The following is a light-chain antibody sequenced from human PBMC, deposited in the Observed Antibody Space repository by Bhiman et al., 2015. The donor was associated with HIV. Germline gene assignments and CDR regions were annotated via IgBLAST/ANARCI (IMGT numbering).Light chain of an antibody. CDR2: YDS. J-gene: IGLJ1*01. CDR1: NIESKS. V-gene: IGLV3-21*04. Sequence: SYELTQPPSVSVAPGKTARMTCGGNNIESKSVHWYQQKPGQAPVVVIYYDSDRPSGIPDRFSGSKSGTSATLGITGLQTGDEADYYCGTWDSSLSSYVFGTGTKVTVL. CDR3: GTWDSSLSSYV.